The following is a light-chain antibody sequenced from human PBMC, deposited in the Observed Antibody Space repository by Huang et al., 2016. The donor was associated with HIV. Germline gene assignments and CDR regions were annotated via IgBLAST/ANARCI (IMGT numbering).Light chain of an antibody. J-gene: IGKJ2*01. V-gene: IGKV3-20*01. Sequence: EIVLTQSPGTLSLSPGERVPLSCRASQSVNNIYLAWYHQKPGQAPRLVIYGASSRATGIPDRFSGSGSGTDFTLTISRLEPEDFAVYYCQQYGSSPYTFGQGTKLEMK. CDR1: QSVNNIY. CDR2: GAS. CDR3: QQYGSSPYT.